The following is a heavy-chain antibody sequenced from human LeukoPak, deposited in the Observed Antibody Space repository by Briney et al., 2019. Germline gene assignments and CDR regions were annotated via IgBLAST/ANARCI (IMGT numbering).Heavy chain of an antibody. CDR2: ISSSSSTI. CDR3: ARDEYSSSWYYFDY. CDR1: GFTFSSYS. Sequence: GGSLRLSCAASGFTFSSYSMNWVRQAPGKGLEGVSYISSSSSTIYYEDSVKGRFTISRDNAKNSLYLQMNSLRAEDTAVYYCARDEYSSSWYYFDYWGQGTLVTVSS. D-gene: IGHD6-13*01. J-gene: IGHJ4*02. V-gene: IGHV3-48*04.